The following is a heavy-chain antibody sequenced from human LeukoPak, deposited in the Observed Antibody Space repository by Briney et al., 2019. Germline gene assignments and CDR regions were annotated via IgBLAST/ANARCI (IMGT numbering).Heavy chain of an antibody. CDR1: GGTFSSYA. J-gene: IGHJ3*02. Sequence: ASVKVSCKASGGTFSSYAISWVRQAPGQGLEWMGRIIPILGIANYAQKFQGRVTITANKSTSTAYMELSSLRSEDTAVYYCARSPHSARYAFDIWGQGTMVTVSS. D-gene: IGHD3-10*01. V-gene: IGHV1-69*04. CDR2: IIPILGIA. CDR3: ARSPHSARYAFDI.